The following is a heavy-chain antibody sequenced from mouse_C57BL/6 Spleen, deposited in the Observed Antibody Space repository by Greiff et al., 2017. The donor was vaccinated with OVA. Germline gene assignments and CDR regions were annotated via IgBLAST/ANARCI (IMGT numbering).Heavy chain of an antibody. Sequence: QVQLQQSGAELVKPGASVKLSCKASGYTFTSYWMYWVKQRPGQGLEWIGMIHPNSGSTNYNEKFKGKATLTVDKSSSTAYMQLSSLTSEDSAVYYCARSEQQDWYFDVWGTGTTVTVSS. CDR2: IHPNSGST. J-gene: IGHJ1*03. V-gene: IGHV1-64*01. D-gene: IGHD3-1*01. CDR1: GYTFTSYW. CDR3: ARSEQQDWYFDV.